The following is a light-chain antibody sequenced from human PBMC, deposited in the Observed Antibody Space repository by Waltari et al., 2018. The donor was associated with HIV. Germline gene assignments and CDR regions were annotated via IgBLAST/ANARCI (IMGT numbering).Light chain of an antibody. CDR2: GAS. Sequence: ETVMTQSPVTLSVSPGERATLSCRASQSVGTNVTWYQHKSGQAPRPLIYGASTRATAIPARFSGSGSGTEFTLTITSLQSDDYATYYCQQYQTWPLTFGPGTTVDI. CDR1: QSVGTN. J-gene: IGKJ3*01. V-gene: IGKV3-15*01. CDR3: QQYQTWPLT.